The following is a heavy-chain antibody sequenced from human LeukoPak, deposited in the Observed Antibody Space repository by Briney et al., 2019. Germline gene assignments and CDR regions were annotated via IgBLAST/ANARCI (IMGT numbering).Heavy chain of an antibody. J-gene: IGHJ4*02. CDR3: AKVASRYCSGGSCYSDY. V-gene: IGHV3-23*01. CDR2: ISGSGGST. CDR1: GFTFSSYA. Sequence: GGSLRLSCAASGFTFSSYAMSWVRQAPEEGLEWVSAISGSGGSTYYAESVKGRFTISRDNSENTLYLQMNSLRAEDTAIYYCAKVASRYCSGGSCYSDYWGQGTLVTVSS. D-gene: IGHD2-15*01.